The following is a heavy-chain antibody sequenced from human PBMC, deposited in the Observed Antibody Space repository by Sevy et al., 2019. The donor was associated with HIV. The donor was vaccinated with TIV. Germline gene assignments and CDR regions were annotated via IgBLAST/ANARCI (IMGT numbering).Heavy chain of an antibody. CDR1: GGSISSYY. J-gene: IGHJ6*02. CDR2: IYTSGST. CDR3: ARDRSLELPYYGMDV. V-gene: IGHV4-4*07. Sequence: SETLSLTCTVSGGSISSYYWSWIRQPAGKGLEWIGRIYTSGSTNYNPSLKSRVTMSVDTSKNQFSLKLGSVTAADTAVYYCARDRSLELPYYGMDVWGQGTTVTVSS. D-gene: IGHD1-7*01.